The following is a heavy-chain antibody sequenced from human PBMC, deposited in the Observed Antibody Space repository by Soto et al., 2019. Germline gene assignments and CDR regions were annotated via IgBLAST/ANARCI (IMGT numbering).Heavy chain of an antibody. J-gene: IGHJ5*02. D-gene: IGHD3-10*01. CDR2: AYYNEHT. V-gene: IGHV4-39*01. CDR1: GGSISSFTYY. CDR3: AGRERYYGSPGWFDP. Sequence: PSETLSLTCSVSGGSISSFTYYWGWIRQPPGKGLEWIGTAYYNEHTYYNPSRKRRVTITVDTAKNQFSLSLRSVTAADTAMYFCAGRERYYGSPGWFDPWGPGTLVTVSS.